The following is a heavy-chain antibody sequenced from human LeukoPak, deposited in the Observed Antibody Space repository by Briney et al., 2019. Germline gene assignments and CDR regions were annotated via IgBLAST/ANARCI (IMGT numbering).Heavy chain of an antibody. D-gene: IGHD5-12*01. Sequence: PGGSLRLSCAASGFTFRNYLMNWVRQAPGKGLEWVSFISSTGGTIYYADSVKGRFTVSRDNGKNSLLLQMNSLRAEDTALYYCARDANYRGPDRSGYDSVYWGQGTLVTVSS. J-gene: IGHJ4*02. CDR3: ARDANYRGPDRSGYDSVY. CDR1: GFTFRNYL. CDR2: ISSTGGTI. V-gene: IGHV3-48*01.